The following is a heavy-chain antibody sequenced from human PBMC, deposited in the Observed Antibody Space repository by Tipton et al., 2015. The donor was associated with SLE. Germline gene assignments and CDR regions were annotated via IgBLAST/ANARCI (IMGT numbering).Heavy chain of an antibody. CDR2: INPNSGGT. J-gene: IGHJ3*02. Sequence: QSGPEVKKPGASVKVSCKASGYTFTGYYMHWVRQAPGQGLEWMGWINPNSGGTNYAQKFQGRVTMTRDTSISTAYMELSRLRSDDTAVYYCARGAQWLVPYDAFDIWGQGTMVTVSS. D-gene: IGHD6-19*01. V-gene: IGHV1-2*02. CDR1: GYTFTGYY. CDR3: ARGAQWLVPYDAFDI.